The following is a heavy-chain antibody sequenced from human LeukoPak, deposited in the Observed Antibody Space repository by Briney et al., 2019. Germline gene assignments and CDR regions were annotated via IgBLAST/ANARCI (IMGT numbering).Heavy chain of an antibody. CDR1: GFTFSSYA. V-gene: IGHV3-30-3*01. CDR3: AKDLGSYEGYYFDY. CDR2: ISYDGSNK. D-gene: IGHD1-26*01. Sequence: PGRSLRLSCAASGFTFSSYAMHWVRQAPGKGLEGVAVISYDGSNKYYADSVKGRFTISRDNSKNTLYLQMNSLRAQDTAVYYCAKDLGSYEGYYFDYWGQGTLVTVSS. J-gene: IGHJ4*02.